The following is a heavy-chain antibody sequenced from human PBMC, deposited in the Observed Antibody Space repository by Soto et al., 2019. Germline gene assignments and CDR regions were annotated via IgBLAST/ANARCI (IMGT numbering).Heavy chain of an antibody. V-gene: IGHV4-34*01. CDR1: GGSFSGYY. CDR2: INHSGST. CDR3: ARAHLWDY. Sequence: SETLSLTCAVYGGSFSGYYWSWIRQPPGKGLEWIGEINHSGSTNYNPSLKSRVTISVDTSKNQFPLKLSSVTAADTAVYYCARAHLWDYWGQGTLVTVSS. J-gene: IGHJ4*02.